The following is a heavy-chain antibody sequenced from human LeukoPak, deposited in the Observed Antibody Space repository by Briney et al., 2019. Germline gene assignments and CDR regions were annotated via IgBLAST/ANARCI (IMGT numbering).Heavy chain of an antibody. J-gene: IGHJ3*02. V-gene: IGHV3-53*01. Sequence: GGSLRLSCAASGFTVSSNYMSWVRQAPGKRLEWVSVIYSGGSTYYADSVKGRFTISRDNSKNALYLQMNSLRAEDTAVYYCATRLGHYYDSSGDAFDIWGQGTMVTVSS. D-gene: IGHD3-22*01. CDR1: GFTVSSNY. CDR2: IYSGGST. CDR3: ATRLGHYYDSSGDAFDI.